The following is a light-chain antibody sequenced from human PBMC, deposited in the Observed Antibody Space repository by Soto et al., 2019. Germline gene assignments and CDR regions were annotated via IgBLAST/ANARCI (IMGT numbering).Light chain of an antibody. CDR1: QSVSSSY. CDR3: QQYGSSPLIT. CDR2: GAS. V-gene: IGKV3-20*01. J-gene: IGKJ5*01. Sequence: SPGTLSLSRGERATLSCRASQSVSSSYLAWYQQKPGQAPRLLIYGASSRATGIPDRFSGSGSGTDFTLTISRLEPEDFAVYYCQQYGSSPLITFGQGTRLEIK.